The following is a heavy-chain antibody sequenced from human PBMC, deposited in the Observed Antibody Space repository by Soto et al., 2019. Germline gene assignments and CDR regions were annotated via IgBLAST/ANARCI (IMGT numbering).Heavy chain of an antibody. V-gene: IGHV4-31*03. CDR2: IYHSGYT. D-gene: IGHD2-21*01. J-gene: IGHJ3*02. CDR3: ARQSLHGGGNFMRHPDAVDI. CDR1: GDSFSDDYY. Sequence: QVQLQESGPGLLKPSQTLSLTCTVSGDSFSDDYYWTWSRHHPGKGLEGIGYIYHSGYTYYSPSLARRLTPSVDTSKTQFSLQLCSVTAADTAVYYCARQSLHGGGNFMRHPDAVDIWGQGTMVTVSS.